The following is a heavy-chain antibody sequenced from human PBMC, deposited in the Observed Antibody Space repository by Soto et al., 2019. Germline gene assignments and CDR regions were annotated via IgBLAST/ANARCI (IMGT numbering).Heavy chain of an antibody. CDR1: GGSISSSSYY. V-gene: IGHV4-39*01. CDR3: ARQHRRPELELLDWFDP. J-gene: IGHJ5*02. D-gene: IGHD1-7*01. Sequence: SETLSLTCTVSGGSISSSSYYWGWIRQPPGKGLEWIGSIYYSGSTYYNPSLKSRVTISVDTSKNQFSLKLSSVTAADTAVYYCARQHRRPELELLDWFDPWGQGTLVTVSS. CDR2: IYYSGST.